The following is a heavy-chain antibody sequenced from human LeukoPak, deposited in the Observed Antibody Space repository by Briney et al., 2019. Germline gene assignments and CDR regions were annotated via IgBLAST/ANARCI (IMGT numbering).Heavy chain of an antibody. CDR1: EFTFSSYG. V-gene: IGHV3-30*02. CDR2: IRYDGSNK. Sequence: SGGSLRLSCAASEFTFSSYGMHWVRQAPGKGLEWVAFIRYDGSNKYYADSVKGRFTISRDNSKNTLYLQMNSLRAEDTAVYYCAKDLRPYGSTPTSAFDYWGQGTLVTVSS. CDR3: AKDLRPYGSTPTSAFDY. D-gene: IGHD3-10*01. J-gene: IGHJ4*02.